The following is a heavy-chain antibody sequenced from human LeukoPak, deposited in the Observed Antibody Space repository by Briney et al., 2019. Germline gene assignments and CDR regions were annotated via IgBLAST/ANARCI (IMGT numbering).Heavy chain of an antibody. J-gene: IGHJ4*02. D-gene: IGHD1-26*01. CDR1: GFTLNNYA. Sequence: PGGSLRLSCAASGFTLNNYAMSWVRQAPGKGLEWVSIINNSGGSTYYADSVKGRFTISRDLSKNTLYLQMSSLRAEDTALYYCARKYSGTNPFDYWGQGTLVTVSS. V-gene: IGHV3-23*01. CDR3: ARKYSGTNPFDY. CDR2: INNSGGST.